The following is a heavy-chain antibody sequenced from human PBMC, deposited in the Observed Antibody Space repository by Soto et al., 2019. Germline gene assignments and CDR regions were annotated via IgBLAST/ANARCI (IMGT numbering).Heavy chain of an antibody. V-gene: IGHV3-23*01. J-gene: IGHJ4*02. CDR1: GITFSNYV. CDR3: AKRRGEVYFDN. D-gene: IGHD3-16*01. Sequence: EVQLLESGGGLVQPGGSLRVSCAASGITFSNYVMSWVRQAPGGGLEWVSAISGNGFDTYYADSVKGRFTISRDNSKNTLYMQINSLRVEDTAVYYCAKRRGEVYFDNWGQGTLVTVSS. CDR2: ISGNGFDT.